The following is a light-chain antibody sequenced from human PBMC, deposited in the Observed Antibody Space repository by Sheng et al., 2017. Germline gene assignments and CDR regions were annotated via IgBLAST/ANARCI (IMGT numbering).Light chain of an antibody. J-gene: IGKJ2*01. CDR1: QSVTSSY. V-gene: IGKV3-20*01. CDR2: DAS. CDR3: QQYNNWPPT. Sequence: EIVLTQSPGTLSLSPGERATLSCRASQSVTSSYLAWYQQKPGQAPRLLIYDASRRATGIPDRFSGSGSGTDFTLTISSLQSEDFALYHCQQYNNWPPTFGQGTRLEIQ.